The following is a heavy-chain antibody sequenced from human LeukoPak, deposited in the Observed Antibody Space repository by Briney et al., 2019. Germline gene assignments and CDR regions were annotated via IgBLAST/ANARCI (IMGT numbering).Heavy chain of an antibody. CDR3: ARRDYYGMDV. CDR1: GFNFRSYG. V-gene: IGHV3-30*03. CDR2: ISPDGSNK. J-gene: IGHJ6*02. Sequence: GGSLRLSCVASGFNFRSYGMHWVRQAPGKGLEWVTGISPDGSNKYYADSVKGRFTISRDNSKNTLYLQMNSLRAEDTAVYYCARRDYYGMDVWGQGTTVTVSS.